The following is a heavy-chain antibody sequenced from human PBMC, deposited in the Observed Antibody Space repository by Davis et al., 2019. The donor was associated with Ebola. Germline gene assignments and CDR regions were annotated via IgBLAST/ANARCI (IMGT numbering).Heavy chain of an antibody. CDR1: GFTFSSYA. J-gene: IGHJ3*02. CDR2: ISYDGSNK. Sequence: GESLKISCAASGFTFSSYAMHWVRQAPGKGLEWVAVISYDGSNKYYADSVKGRFTISRDNSKNKLYLQMNSLRAEDTAVYYCARDHPTYYYDSSGYYSLGGDAFDIWGQGTMVTVSS. CDR3: ARDHPTYYYDSSGYYSLGGDAFDI. V-gene: IGHV3-30-3*01. D-gene: IGHD3-22*01.